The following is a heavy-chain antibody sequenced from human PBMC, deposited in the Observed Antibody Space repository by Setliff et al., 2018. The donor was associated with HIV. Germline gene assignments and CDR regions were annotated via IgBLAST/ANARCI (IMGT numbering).Heavy chain of an antibody. CDR2: IHTIGST. CDR3: GRLSDTAMASFDS. Sequence: SETLSLTCTVFGDSINSDSFYWTWIRRPAGEGLEWIGHIHTIGSTNYNPSLKDRVTISIDTSKNQFSLNLRSATAADTAVYYCGRLSDTAMASFDSWGQGTLVTVSS. V-gene: IGHV4-61*09. D-gene: IGHD5-18*01. J-gene: IGHJ4*02. CDR1: GDSINSDSFY.